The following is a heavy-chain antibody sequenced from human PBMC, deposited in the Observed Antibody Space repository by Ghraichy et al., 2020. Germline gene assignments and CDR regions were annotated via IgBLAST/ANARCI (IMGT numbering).Heavy chain of an antibody. D-gene: IGHD6-19*01. Sequence: GGSLRLSCAASGFTFSNYWMTWVRQAPGKGLEWVANIKQDGGEKYYVDSVKGRFTISRDNAKNSLYLQMNSLRAEDTAVYYCAKGSDWYANDYWGQGTLVIVTS. CDR1: GFTFSNYW. V-gene: IGHV3-7*03. J-gene: IGHJ4*02. CDR2: IKQDGGEK. CDR3: AKGSDWYANDY.